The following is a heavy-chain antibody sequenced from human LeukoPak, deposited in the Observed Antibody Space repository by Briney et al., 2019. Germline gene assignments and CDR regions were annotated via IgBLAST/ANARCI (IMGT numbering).Heavy chain of an antibody. J-gene: IGHJ5*02. D-gene: IGHD3-10*01. Sequence: PSETLSLTCTVSGGSISSYYWSWIRQPAGKGLERIGRIYTSGSTNYNPSLKSRVTMSVDTSKNQFSLKLSSVTAADTAVYYCARDHGSGSYGLAHQQNWFDPWGQGTLVTVSS. CDR3: ARDHGSGSYGLAHQQNWFDP. V-gene: IGHV4-4*07. CDR1: GGSISSYY. CDR2: IYTSGST.